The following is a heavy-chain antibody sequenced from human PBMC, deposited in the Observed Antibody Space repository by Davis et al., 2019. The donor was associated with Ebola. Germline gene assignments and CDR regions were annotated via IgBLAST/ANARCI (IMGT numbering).Heavy chain of an antibody. V-gene: IGHV5-51*01. Sequence: GGSLRLSCKTSGYKFTSNWIGWVRQMPGKGLEWIGIIYPGDSDTKYSPSFQGQVTISVDKAISTAYLQWSSLKASDSALYFCTRRGLGAINDFWGQGTLVTVSS. CDR2: IYPGDSDT. CDR3: TRRGLGAINDF. D-gene: IGHD1-26*01. CDR1: GYKFTSNW. J-gene: IGHJ4*02.